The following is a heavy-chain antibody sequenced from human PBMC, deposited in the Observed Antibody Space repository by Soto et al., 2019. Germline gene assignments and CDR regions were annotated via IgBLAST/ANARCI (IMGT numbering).Heavy chain of an antibody. Sequence: EVQLVESGGGLVKPGGSLRLSCAASGFTFSSYSRNWVRQAPGKGLEWVSSIRSSSSYIYYADSVKGRFTISRDNAKNSLYLQMNSLRAEDTAVYYCARDRRYCSGGSCYSYYYYGMDVWGQGTTVTVSS. CDR2: IRSSSSYI. D-gene: IGHD2-15*01. CDR3: ARDRRYCSGGSCYSYYYYGMDV. J-gene: IGHJ6*02. V-gene: IGHV3-21*01. CDR1: GFTFSSYS.